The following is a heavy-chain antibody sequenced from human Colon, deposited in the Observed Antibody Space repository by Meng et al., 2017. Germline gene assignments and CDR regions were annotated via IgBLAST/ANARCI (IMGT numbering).Heavy chain of an antibody. CDR1: GDSISNSY. CDR3: ARDVTTYYFDH. J-gene: IGHJ4*02. CDR2: VYTSGYT. Sequence: QVQLQASGSRLVTPSATLSLTCTVSGDSISNSYWSWIRQPAGKGLEWIGRVYTSGYTNYNPSLKSRVTMSLDTSKNQFSLNLTSPTAADTAIYYCARDVTTYYFDHWGQGTLVTVSS. D-gene: IGHD1-14*01. V-gene: IGHV4-4*07.